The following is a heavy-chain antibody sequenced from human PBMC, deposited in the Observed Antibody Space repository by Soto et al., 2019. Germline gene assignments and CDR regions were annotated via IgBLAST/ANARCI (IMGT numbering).Heavy chain of an antibody. CDR1: GGTFSSYA. CDR2: IIAILGKA. J-gene: IGHJ3*01. V-gene: IGHV1-69*01. Sequence: QVQLVQSGAEVKKPGSSVKVSCKASGGTFSSYAISWVRQAPGQGLEWMGGIIAILGKANYAEKFQGRVTRTADESTSTAYMELSSLRSEDTAVYYCARERGGAIIVGVTGTFDVWGQGTLVTVSS. CDR3: ARERGGAIIVGVTGTFDV. D-gene: IGHD3-22*01.